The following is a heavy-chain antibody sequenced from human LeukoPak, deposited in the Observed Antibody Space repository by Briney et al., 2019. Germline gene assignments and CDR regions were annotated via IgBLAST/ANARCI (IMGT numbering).Heavy chain of an antibody. CDR1: GFTFSNYA. Sequence: GGSLRLSCAAPGFTFSNYAMHWVRQAPGKGLEWVATISYDERNKYYVDSVKGRFTISRDNSKNTLYLQMISLRVEDTAVYYCAKGHNSGYYYFDYWGQGTLVTVSS. D-gene: IGHD6-19*01. CDR3: AKGHNSGYYYFDY. J-gene: IGHJ4*02. V-gene: IGHV3-30*18. CDR2: ISYDERNK.